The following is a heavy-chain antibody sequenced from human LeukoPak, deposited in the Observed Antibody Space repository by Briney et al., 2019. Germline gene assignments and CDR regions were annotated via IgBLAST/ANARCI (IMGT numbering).Heavy chain of an antibody. J-gene: IGHJ4*02. V-gene: IGHV1-69*01. D-gene: IGHD3-10*01. Sequence: SVKVSCKASGGTFSSYAISWVRQAPGQGLGWMGGIIPIFGTANYAQKFQGRVTITADESTSTAYMELSSLRSEDTAVYYCASMSMVRGVIVYFDYWGQGTLVTVSS. CDR3: ASMSMVRGVIVYFDY. CDR2: IIPIFGTA. CDR1: GGTFSSYA.